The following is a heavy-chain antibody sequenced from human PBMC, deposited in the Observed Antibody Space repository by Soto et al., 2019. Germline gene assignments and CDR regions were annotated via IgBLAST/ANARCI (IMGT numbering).Heavy chain of an antibody. Sequence: QVQLQQWGAGLLKPSETLSLTCAVYGGSFSGYYWSWIRQPPGKGLEGIGEINLSGCTNNNPSLKRRVTKSVDTSKNQFSLKLSSVTAADTAVYYCARSGLWFGEIRSWFDPWGQGTLVTVSS. V-gene: IGHV4-34*01. CDR3: ARSGLWFGEIRSWFDP. J-gene: IGHJ5*02. D-gene: IGHD3-10*01. CDR1: GGSFSGYY. CDR2: INLSGCT.